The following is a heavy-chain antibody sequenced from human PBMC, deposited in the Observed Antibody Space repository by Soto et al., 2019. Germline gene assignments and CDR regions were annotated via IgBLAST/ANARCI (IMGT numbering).Heavy chain of an antibody. V-gene: IGHV4-38-2*01. CDR1: GYSISSGYY. CDR3: ARVGFSSGYVFDY. Sequence: SETLFLTCAVSGYSISSGYYWGWIRQPPGKGLEWIGSIYHSGSTYYNPSLKSRVTISVDTSKNQFSLRLSSVTAADTAVYCCARVGFSSGYVFDYWGQGSLVTVSS. CDR2: IYHSGST. D-gene: IGHD3-22*01. J-gene: IGHJ4*02.